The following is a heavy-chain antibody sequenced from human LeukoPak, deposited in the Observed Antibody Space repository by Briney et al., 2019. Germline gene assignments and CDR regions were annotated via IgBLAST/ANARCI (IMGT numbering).Heavy chain of an antibody. V-gene: IGHV3-74*01. CDR1: GFTFSSYW. J-gene: IGHJ4*02. Sequence: GGSLRLSCAASGFTFSSYWMHWVRQAPGKGLVWVSRINSDGSSTSYADSVKGRFTISRDNAKNTLYLQMNSLRAEDTAVYYCARDQDSYGQDYYDSSGYYRWGQGTLVTVSS. CDR3: ARDQDSYGQDYYDSSGYYR. CDR2: INSDGSST. D-gene: IGHD3-22*01.